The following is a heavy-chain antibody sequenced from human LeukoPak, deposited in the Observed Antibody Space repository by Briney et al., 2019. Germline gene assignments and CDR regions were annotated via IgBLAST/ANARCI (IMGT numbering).Heavy chain of an antibody. CDR2: ISGSGGST. J-gene: IGHJ4*02. D-gene: IGHD3-22*01. V-gene: IGHV3-23*01. Sequence: WVSLSFSGAASGFTFSSYAMSWVRPAPGKGLVWVLAISGSGGSTYYADSVKGRFTISRDNSKNTLYLQMNSLRAEDTAVYYCAKDTYDSSGYCHFDYWGQGTLVTVSS. CDR3: AKDTYDSSGYCHFDY. CDR1: GFTFSSYA.